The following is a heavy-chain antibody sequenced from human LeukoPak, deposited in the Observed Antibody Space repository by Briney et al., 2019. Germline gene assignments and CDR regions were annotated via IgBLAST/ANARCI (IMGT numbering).Heavy chain of an antibody. J-gene: IGHJ4*02. V-gene: IGHV3-48*03. CDR3: ASLFIVATIRDYFDY. Sequence: PGGSLRLSCAASGFTFSSYEMNWVRQAPGKGLEWVSYISSSGSTIYYADSVKGRFTISRDNAKNSLYLQMNSLRAEDTAVYYCASLFIVATIRDYFDYWGQGTLVTVSS. D-gene: IGHD5-12*01. CDR2: ISSSGSTI. CDR1: GFTFSSYE.